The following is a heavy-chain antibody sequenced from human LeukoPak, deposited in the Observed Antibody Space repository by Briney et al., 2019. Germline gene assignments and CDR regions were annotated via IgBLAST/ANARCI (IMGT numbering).Heavy chain of an antibody. CDR2: INHSGST. D-gene: IGHD3-22*01. J-gene: IGHJ4*02. Sequence: SSETLSLTCAVYGGSFSGYYWSWIRQPPGKGLEWIGEINHSGSTNYNPSLKSRVTISVDTSKNQFSLKLSSVTAADTAVYYCAREGRYYYDSSGYYFDWGQGTLVTVSS. CDR3: AREGRYYYDSSGYYFD. V-gene: IGHV4-34*01. CDR1: GGSFSGYY.